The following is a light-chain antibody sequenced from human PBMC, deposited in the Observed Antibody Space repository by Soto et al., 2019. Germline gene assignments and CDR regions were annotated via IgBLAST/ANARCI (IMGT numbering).Light chain of an antibody. V-gene: IGKV3-20*01. J-gene: IGKJ5*01. CDR2: DAS. Sequence: EVVLSQSPDTLSLSPGERATLSCRASQSVRSERLAWYQQKRGQAPTLIIFDASSRASGTPERFSGSGSGTDFTLTISRLEPEDFAVYYCQEYDGAPPITFGLGTLLAI. CDR1: QSVRSER. CDR3: QEYDGAPPIT.